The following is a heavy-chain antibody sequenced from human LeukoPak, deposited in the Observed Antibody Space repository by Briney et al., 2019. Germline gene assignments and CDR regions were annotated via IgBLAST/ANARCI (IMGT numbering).Heavy chain of an antibody. CDR3: AKGPGTLN. D-gene: IGHD1-7*01. CDR1: GFIFSGYT. J-gene: IGHJ4*02. CDR2: ISGSGAST. Sequence: SRGSLRLSCAASGFIFSGYTMNWVRQAPGKGLEWVSGISGSGASTYYADSVKGRFTISRDNYKNTLSLQMNSLRAEDTAVYYCAKGPGTLNWGQGTLVTVSS. V-gene: IGHV3-23*01.